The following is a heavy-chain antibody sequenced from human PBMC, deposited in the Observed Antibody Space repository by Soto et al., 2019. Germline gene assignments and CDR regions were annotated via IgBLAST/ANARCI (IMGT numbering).Heavy chain of an antibody. Sequence: QLQLQESGPGLVKPSETLSLTCTVSGGSISSSSYYWGWIRQPPGKGLEWIGRIYYSGSTYYNPSLKSRLTISVDTSKNQFSLKLSSVTAADTAVYYCARPSIVVVVAATPSLAFDIWGQGTMVTVSS. J-gene: IGHJ3*02. CDR2: IYYSGST. V-gene: IGHV4-39*01. CDR3: ARPSIVVVVAATPSLAFDI. CDR1: GGSISSSSYY. D-gene: IGHD2-15*01.